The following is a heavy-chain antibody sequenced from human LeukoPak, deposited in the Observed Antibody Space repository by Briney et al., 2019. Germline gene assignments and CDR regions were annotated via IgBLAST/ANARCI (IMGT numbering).Heavy chain of an antibody. D-gene: IGHD6-13*01. CDR2: ISYDGSNK. J-gene: IGHJ4*02. CDR3: AKDSAYSSSWFYYFDY. Sequence: GGSLRLSCAASGFLFYNYAMHWVRRAPGKGLEWVAVISYDGSNKYYADSVKGRFTISRDNSKNTLYLQMNSLRAEDTAVYYCAKDSAYSSSWFYYFDYWGQGTLVTVSS. CDR1: GFLFYNYA. V-gene: IGHV3-30*18.